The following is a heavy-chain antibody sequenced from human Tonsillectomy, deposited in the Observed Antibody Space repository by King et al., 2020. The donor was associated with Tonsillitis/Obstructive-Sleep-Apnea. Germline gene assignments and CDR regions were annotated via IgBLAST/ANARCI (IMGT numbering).Heavy chain of an antibody. V-gene: IGHV3-48*03. D-gene: IGHD3-16*01. J-gene: IGHJ3*02. CDR2: ISSSGSTI. CDR1: GFTVSSYE. Sequence: VQLVESGGGLVQPGGSLRLSCEASGFTVSSYEMNWVRQAPGKGLEWVSYISSSGSTIYYADSVKGRFTISRDNAKNSLYLQMNSLRAEDTAVYYCAKTTWGSYRPTRRXPGAFDIWGQGTMVTVSS. CDR3: AKTTWGSYRPTRRXPGAFDI.